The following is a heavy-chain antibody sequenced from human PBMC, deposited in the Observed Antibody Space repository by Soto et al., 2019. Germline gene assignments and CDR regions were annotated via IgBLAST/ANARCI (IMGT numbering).Heavy chain of an antibody. V-gene: IGHV3-11*06. CDR2: ISSSSSYT. CDR1: GFTFSDYY. CDR3: ASNRYYYDSSGYIPPQYEDY. D-gene: IGHD3-22*01. J-gene: IGHJ4*02. Sequence: PGGSLRLSCAASGFTFSDYYMSWIRQAPGKGLEWVSYISSSSSYTNYADSVKGRFTISRDNAKNSLYLQMNSLRAEDTAVYYCASNRYYYDSSGYIPPQYEDYWGQGTLVTVSS.